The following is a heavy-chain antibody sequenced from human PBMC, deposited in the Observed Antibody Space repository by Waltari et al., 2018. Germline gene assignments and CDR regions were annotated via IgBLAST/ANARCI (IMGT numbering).Heavy chain of an antibody. Sequence: QVQLVESGGGVVQPGRSLRLSCAASGFPFSSYAMNWVRQAPGKGLEWVAVISYDGSNKYYADSVKGRFTISRDNSKNTLYLQMNSLRAEDTAVYYCARDFVDFDIWGQGTMVTVSS. J-gene: IGHJ3*02. CDR3: ARDFVDFDI. D-gene: IGHD6-6*01. CDR2: ISYDGSNK. CDR1: GFPFSSYA. V-gene: IGHV3-30-3*01.